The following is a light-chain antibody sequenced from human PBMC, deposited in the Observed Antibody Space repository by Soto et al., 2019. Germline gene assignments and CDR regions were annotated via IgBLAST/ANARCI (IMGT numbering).Light chain of an antibody. CDR3: GSYTSGSSYV. CDR1: SSDVGSYNS. Sequence: QSALTQPASVSGSPGQSITISCSGTSSDVGSYNSVSWYQQHPGKAPKLIIYDVSHRPSGISYRFSGSKSGSTASLTISGLQAEDEADYDCGSYTSGSSYVFGSGTKLTVL. J-gene: IGLJ1*01. V-gene: IGLV2-14*03. CDR2: DVS.